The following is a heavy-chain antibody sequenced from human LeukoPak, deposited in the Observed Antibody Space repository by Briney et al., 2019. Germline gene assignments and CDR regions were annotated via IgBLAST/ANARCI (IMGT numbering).Heavy chain of an antibody. Sequence: PGGSLRLSCAASGFTFSSYWMHWVRQAPGKGLVWVSRINSDGSSTSYADSVKGRFTISRDNAKNTLYLQMNSLRAEDTAVYYCARATRYSSGWYFDYWGQGTLFTVSS. CDR1: GFTFSSYW. CDR2: INSDGSST. V-gene: IGHV3-74*01. CDR3: ARATRYSSGWYFDY. D-gene: IGHD6-19*01. J-gene: IGHJ4*02.